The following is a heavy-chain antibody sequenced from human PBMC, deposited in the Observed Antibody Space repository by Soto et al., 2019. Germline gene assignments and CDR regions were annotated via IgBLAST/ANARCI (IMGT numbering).Heavy chain of an antibody. V-gene: IGHV3-7*05. J-gene: IGHJ3*02. D-gene: IGHD6-13*01. CDR2: INRDGSKK. Sequence: EVQLEESGGDLVQPGGSLRLSCAASGFTLSAYWMTWVRQAPGKGLEWVANINRDGSKKSYLDSVRGRFTISRDKVGNSLYLQMDSLRADDTALYYGARDVTTGSSSLYLDAFDIWGQGTMVTVSS. CDR1: GFTLSAYW. CDR3: ARDVTTGSSSLYLDAFDI.